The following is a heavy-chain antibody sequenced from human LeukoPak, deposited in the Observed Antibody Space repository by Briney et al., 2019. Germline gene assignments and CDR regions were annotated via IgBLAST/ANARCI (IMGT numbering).Heavy chain of an antibody. CDR1: GGSISSSSYY. D-gene: IGHD1-26*01. Sequence: SETLSLTCTVSGGSISSSSYYRGWIRQPPGKGLEWIGSIYYSGSTYYNPSLKSRVTISVDTSKNQFSLKLSSVTAADTAVYYCARGLGRWERGSSWGQGTLVTVSS. J-gene: IGHJ4*02. CDR3: ARGLGRWERGSS. CDR2: IYYSGST. V-gene: IGHV4-39*01.